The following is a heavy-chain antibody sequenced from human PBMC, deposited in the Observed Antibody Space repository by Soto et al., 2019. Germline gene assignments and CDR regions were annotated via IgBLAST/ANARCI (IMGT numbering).Heavy chain of an antibody. Sequence: GASVKVSCKASGYTFTSYAMHWVRRAPGQRLEWMGWINAGNGNTKYSQKFQGRVTITRDTSASTAYMELSSLRSEDTAVYYCASSRITMVPYGMDVWGQGTTVTVSS. CDR2: INAGNGNT. CDR3: ASSRITMVPYGMDV. D-gene: IGHD3-10*01. J-gene: IGHJ6*02. CDR1: GYTFTSYA. V-gene: IGHV1-3*01.